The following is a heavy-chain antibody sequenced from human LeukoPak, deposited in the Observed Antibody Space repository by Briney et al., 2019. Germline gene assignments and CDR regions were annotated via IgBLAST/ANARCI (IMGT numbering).Heavy chain of an antibody. D-gene: IGHD3-16*02. Sequence: GGSLRLSCTASGFTFSTYAMSWVRQAPGRGLEWVSIISGSGGTTYYPDSVKGRFTISRDSSKNTLYLQMNSLRAEDTAVYYCAAQKRGNYRPYYFDYWGQGTLVTVSS. V-gene: IGHV3-23*01. CDR1: GFTFSTYA. CDR2: ISGSGGTT. CDR3: AAQKRGNYRPYYFDY. J-gene: IGHJ4*02.